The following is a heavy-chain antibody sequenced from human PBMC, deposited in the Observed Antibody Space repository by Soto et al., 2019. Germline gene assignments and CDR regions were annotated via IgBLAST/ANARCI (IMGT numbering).Heavy chain of an antibody. D-gene: IGHD6-6*01. CDR2: IHYSGSS. J-gene: IGHJ6*03. V-gene: IGHV4-59*03. CDR3: ASSIGDPFYYMDV. Sequence: SETLSLTCTVSGASISSYHWSWIRQPPGKGLEWIGYIHYSGSSNYIPSLKSRVTMSADTSKNQFSLRLSSVTAADTAIYYCASSIGDPFYYMDVWGKGTMVTVSS. CDR1: GASISSYH.